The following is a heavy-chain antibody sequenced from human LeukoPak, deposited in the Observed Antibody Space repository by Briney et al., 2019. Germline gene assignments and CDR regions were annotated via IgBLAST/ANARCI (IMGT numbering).Heavy chain of an antibody. D-gene: IGHD3-3*01. J-gene: IGHJ4*02. Sequence: GGSLRLSCAASGFTLSSYWMNWVRQAPGKGLEWVANIKQDGSEKYYVDSVKGRFTISRDNAKNSLYLQMNSLRAEDTAVYYCARGGYYSVFWGQGTLVTVSS. CDR3: ARGGYYSVF. CDR2: IKQDGSEK. V-gene: IGHV3-7*04. CDR1: GFTLSSYW.